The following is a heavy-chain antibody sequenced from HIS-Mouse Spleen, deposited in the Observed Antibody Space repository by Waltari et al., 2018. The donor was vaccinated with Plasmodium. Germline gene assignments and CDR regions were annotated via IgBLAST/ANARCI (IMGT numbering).Heavy chain of an antibody. CDR1: GFTFSSCG. D-gene: IGHD3-3*01. CDR3: AKEVLGYYDFWSRPDY. CDR2: ISYDGSNK. V-gene: IGHV3-30*18. Sequence: QVQLVESGGGVVQPGRSLTLSCAASGFTFSSCGMHWVRQAPGKGLEWVAVISYDGSNKYYADSVKGRFTISRDNSKNTLYLQMNSLRAEDTAVYYCAKEVLGYYDFWSRPDYWGQGTLVTVSS. J-gene: IGHJ4*02.